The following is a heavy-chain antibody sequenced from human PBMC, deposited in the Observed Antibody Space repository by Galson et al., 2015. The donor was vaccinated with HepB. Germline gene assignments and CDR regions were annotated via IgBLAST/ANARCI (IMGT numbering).Heavy chain of an antibody. CDR3: ARGRRGGATLKGSRNYYGLDV. CDR2: INHSGST. Sequence: GLEWIGEINHSGSTNYNPSLKSRLTISVDTSKDQFSLKLSSVTAADSAVYYCARGRRGGATLKGSRNYYGLDVWGQGTTVTVSS. V-gene: IGHV4-34*13. D-gene: IGHD1-26*01. J-gene: IGHJ6*02.